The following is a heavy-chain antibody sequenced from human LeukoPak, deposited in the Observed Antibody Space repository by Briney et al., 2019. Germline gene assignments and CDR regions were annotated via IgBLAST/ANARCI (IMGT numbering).Heavy chain of an antibody. D-gene: IGHD1-26*01. Sequence: GGSLRLSCAASGFTFSSYGLSWVRQAPGKGLEWVSTISGSAYTSYCADSVKGRFTISRDNSANTLYLQMDNLRAEDTALYYCAKHSGSYFIYYIDSWGQGTLVTVSS. V-gene: IGHV3-23*01. CDR3: AKHSGSYFIYYIDS. J-gene: IGHJ4*02. CDR1: GFTFSSYG. CDR2: ISGSAYTS.